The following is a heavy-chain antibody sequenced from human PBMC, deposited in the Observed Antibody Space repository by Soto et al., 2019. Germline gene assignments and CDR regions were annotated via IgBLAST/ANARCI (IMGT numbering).Heavy chain of an antibody. CDR2: ISYDGSNK. CDR1: GFTFSSYG. CDR3: AKGLWKARFFDY. V-gene: IGHV3-30*18. Sequence: PGGSLRLSCAASGFTFSSYGMHWVRQAPGKGLEWVAVISYDGSNKYYADSVKGRFTISRDNSKNTLYLQMNSLRAEDTAVYYCAKGLWKARFFDYWGQGTLVTVSS. D-gene: IGHD1-1*01. J-gene: IGHJ4*02.